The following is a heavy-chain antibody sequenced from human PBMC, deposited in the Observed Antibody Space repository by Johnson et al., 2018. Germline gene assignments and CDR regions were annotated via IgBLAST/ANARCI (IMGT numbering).Heavy chain of an antibody. V-gene: IGHV3-73*01. D-gene: IGHD5-24*01. CDR3: SVLQWGAFDI. Sequence: EVQLVESGGGLVKPGGSLKLSCAASGFTFSGSAMHWVRQASGKGLEWVGRIRSKANSYATAYAASVKGRFTISRDDSKNTAYLQMNSLKTEDTAVFYCSVLQWGAFDIWGQGTMVTVSS. CDR2: IRSKANSYAT. J-gene: IGHJ3*02. CDR1: GFTFSGSA.